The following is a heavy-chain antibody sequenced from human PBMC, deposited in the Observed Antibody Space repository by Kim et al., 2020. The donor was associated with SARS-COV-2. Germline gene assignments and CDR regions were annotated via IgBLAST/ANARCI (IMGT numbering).Heavy chain of an antibody. CDR2: IHPRDSDV. CDR3: ATGPGVITTYYFDI. CDR1: GSKVSTYW. Sequence: GESLKISCQASGSKVSTYWIGWVRQLPGKGLELMGVIHPRDSDVRYSQSFQGLVTISTDRSGAYLHLSALKASDTAFYYCATGPGVITTYYFDI. V-gene: IGHV5-51*01. D-gene: IGHD3-16*02. J-gene: IGHJ3*02.